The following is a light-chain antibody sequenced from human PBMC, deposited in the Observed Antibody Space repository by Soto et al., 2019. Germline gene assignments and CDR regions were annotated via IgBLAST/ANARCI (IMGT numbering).Light chain of an antibody. CDR3: QQFYSTPFT. CDR1: QSVLYSSNNKNY. Sequence: DIVMTQSPDSLAVSLGERATINCQSSQSVLYSSNNKNYLAWYQQKPGQPPKLLIYWASTRESGVPDRFSGSGSATDFTLTISSLQAEDVAVYYCQQFYSTPFTFGPGTKVDI. V-gene: IGKV4-1*01. CDR2: WAS. J-gene: IGKJ3*01.